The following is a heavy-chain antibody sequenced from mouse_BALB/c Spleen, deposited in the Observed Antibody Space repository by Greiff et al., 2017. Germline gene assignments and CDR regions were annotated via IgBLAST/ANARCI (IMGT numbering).Heavy chain of an antibody. CDR1: GYSITSGYY. Sequence: EVKLMESGPGLVKPSQSLSLTCSVTGYSITSGYYWNWIRQFPGNKLEWMGYISYDGSNNYNPSLKNRISITRDTSKNQFFLKLNSVTTEDTATYYCARDGWFAYWGQGTLVTVSA. V-gene: IGHV3-6*02. CDR2: ISYDGSN. J-gene: IGHJ3*01. CDR3: ARDGWFAY.